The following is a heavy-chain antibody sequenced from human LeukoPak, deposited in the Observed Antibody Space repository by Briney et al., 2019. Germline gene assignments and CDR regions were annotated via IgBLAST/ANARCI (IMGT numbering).Heavy chain of an antibody. CDR1: GLTVSSNY. CDR2: IYSSDTT. V-gene: IGHV3-48*02. D-gene: IGHD3-10*01. Sequence: GGSLRLSCAASGLTVSSNYMNWVRQAPGKGLEWVSHIYSSDTTYADSVKGRFTISRDNAKNSLYLQMNSLRDEDTAVYYCARDLHYAFDIWGQGTMVTASS. J-gene: IGHJ3*02. CDR3: ARDLHYAFDI.